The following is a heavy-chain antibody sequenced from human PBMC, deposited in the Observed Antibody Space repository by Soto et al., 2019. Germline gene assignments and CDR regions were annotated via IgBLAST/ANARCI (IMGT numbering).Heavy chain of an antibody. CDR3: ARDEGLAYCGRDCSWDHYYYYGMDV. V-gene: IGHV1-8*01. J-gene: IGHJ6*02. CDR1: GYTFTSYD. D-gene: IGHD2-21*02. Sequence: ASVKVSCKASGYTFTSYDINWVRQATGQGLEWMGWMNPNSGNTGYAQKFQGRVTMTRNTSISTAYMELSSLRSEDTAVYYCARDEGLAYCGRDCSWDHYYYYGMDVWGQGTTVTVSS. CDR2: MNPNSGNT.